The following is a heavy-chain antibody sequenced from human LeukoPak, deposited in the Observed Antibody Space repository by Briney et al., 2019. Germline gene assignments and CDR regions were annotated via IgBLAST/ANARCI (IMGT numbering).Heavy chain of an antibody. J-gene: IGHJ5*02. CDR1: GGTFSSYA. CDR3: APRFGELSDL. CDR2: INPNSGGT. Sequence: ASVKVSCKASGGTFSSYAISWVRQAPGQGLEWMGWINPNSGGTNYAQKFQGRVTMTRDTSISTVYMDLSRLRSDDTAVYYCAPRFGELSDLWGQGTPVTVSS. D-gene: IGHD3-10*02. V-gene: IGHV1-2*02.